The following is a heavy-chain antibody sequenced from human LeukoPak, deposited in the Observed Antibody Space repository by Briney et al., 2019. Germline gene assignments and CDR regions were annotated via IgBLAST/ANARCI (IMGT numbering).Heavy chain of an antibody. V-gene: IGHV3-21*01. CDR1: GFTFSSYS. D-gene: IGHD3-3*01. CDR2: ISSSSSYI. CDR3: ARAADITIFGVVQYYFDY. J-gene: IGHJ4*02. Sequence: GGSPRLSCAASGFTFSSYSMNWVRQAPGKGLEWVSSISSSSSYIYYADSVKGRFTISRDNAKNSLYLQMNSLRAEDTAVYYCARAADITIFGVVQYYFDYWGQGTLVTVSS.